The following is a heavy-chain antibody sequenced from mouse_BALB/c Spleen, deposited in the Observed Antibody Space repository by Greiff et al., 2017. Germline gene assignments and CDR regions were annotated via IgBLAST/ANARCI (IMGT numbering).Heavy chain of an antibody. V-gene: IGHV14-3*02. Sequence: EVQLQQSGAELVKPGASVKLSCTASGFNINDTYMHWVKQRPEQGLEWIGRIDPANGNTKYDPKFQGKATITADTSSNTAYLQLSSLTSEDTAVYYCARSPQHGQLGAFAYWGQGTLVTVSA. CDR3: ARSPQHGQLGAFAY. J-gene: IGHJ3*01. D-gene: IGHD3-2*01. CDR1: GFNINDTY. CDR2: IDPANGNT.